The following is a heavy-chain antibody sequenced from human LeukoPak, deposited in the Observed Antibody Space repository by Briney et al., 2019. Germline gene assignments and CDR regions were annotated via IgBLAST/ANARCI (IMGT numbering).Heavy chain of an antibody. Sequence: RASVKVSCKASGGTFSSYAISWVRQAPGQGLEWMGRIIPIFGTANYAQKFQGRVTITTDESTSTAYMELNSLRSEDTAVYYCATRDDSSDFDYWGQGTLVTVSS. J-gene: IGHJ4*02. CDR2: IIPIFGTA. V-gene: IGHV1-69*05. CDR3: ATRDDSSDFDY. CDR1: GGTFSSYA. D-gene: IGHD2-15*01.